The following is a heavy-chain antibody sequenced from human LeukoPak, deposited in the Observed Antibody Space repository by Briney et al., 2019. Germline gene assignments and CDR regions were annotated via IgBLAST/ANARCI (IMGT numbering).Heavy chain of an antibody. D-gene: IGHD3-22*01. CDR2: ISGNGGST. Sequence: PGGSLRLSCAASGLTFSSYAMNWVRQAPGKGLEWVSAISGNGGSTYYADSVRGRFTISRDNSKSTRYLQMSSLRAEYTALYYCTGRYYYEYFQHWGQGTLVTVSS. V-gene: IGHV3-23*01. CDR1: GLTFSSYA. CDR3: TGRYYYEYFQH. J-gene: IGHJ1*01.